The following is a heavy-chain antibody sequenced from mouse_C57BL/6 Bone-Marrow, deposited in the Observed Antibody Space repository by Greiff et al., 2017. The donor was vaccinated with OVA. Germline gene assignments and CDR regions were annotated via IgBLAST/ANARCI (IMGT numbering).Heavy chain of an antibody. J-gene: IGHJ4*01. Sequence: VQLQQSGPELVKPGASVKMSCTASGYTFTDYYMHWVQQSHGKSLEWIGYINPNNGGTSYHQKFKGKATLTVNKSSSMAYMELRSLTSEDSAVYYCARRGYAMDYWGQGTSVTVSS. CDR2: INPNNGGT. V-gene: IGHV1-22*01. CDR1: GYTFTDYY. CDR3: ARRGYAMDY.